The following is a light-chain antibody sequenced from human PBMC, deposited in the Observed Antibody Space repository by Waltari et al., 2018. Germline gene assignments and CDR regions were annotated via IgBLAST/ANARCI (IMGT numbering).Light chain of an antibody. V-gene: IGLV2-14*03. CDR2: DVR. CDR3: FSYTASSPWV. CDR1: SSDIGGYDY. J-gene: IGLJ3*02. Sequence: QSALTQPASVAGSPGQSITISCTGTSSDIGGYDYVYWYQQYPGKATKLMIHDVRRRPSVASHLFSSSTSGYTTSLTISVLPADDADDYYCFSYTASSPWVFGGGTRVTVL.